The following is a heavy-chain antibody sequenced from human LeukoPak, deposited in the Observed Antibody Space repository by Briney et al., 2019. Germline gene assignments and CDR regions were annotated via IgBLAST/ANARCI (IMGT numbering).Heavy chain of an antibody. D-gene: IGHD3-10*01. J-gene: IGHJ6*02. CDR3: ASLDNSGSLLAHGMDV. Sequence: SETLSLTCTVSGGSLSTYYWSWIRQPPGKGLEWIAYVGYSVSPNYNPSLKSRVTISVDTSKNQFSLKLSSVTAADTAVYYCASLDNSGSLLAHGMDVWGQGTTVTVSS. V-gene: IGHV4-59*12. CDR1: GGSLSTYY. CDR2: VGYSVSP.